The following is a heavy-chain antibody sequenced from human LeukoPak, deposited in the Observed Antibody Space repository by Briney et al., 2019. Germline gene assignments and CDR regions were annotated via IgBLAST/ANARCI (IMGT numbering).Heavy chain of an antibody. CDR1: GFTFDDYA. Sequence: PWGSLRLSCVASGFTFDDYAMHWVRQAPGKGLEWVSGITWHSENIDYADSVKGRFTISRDSSRNTLFLHMNTLRAEDTAIYYCAKDRTVGASYWYFDLWGRGTLVTVSS. CDR2: ITWHSENI. CDR3: AKDRTVGASYWYFDL. D-gene: IGHD1-26*01. V-gene: IGHV3-9*01. J-gene: IGHJ2*01.